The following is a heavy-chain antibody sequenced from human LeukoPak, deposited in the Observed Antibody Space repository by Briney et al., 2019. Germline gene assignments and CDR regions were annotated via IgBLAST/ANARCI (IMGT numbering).Heavy chain of an antibody. CDR2: ISSSSSYI. V-gene: IGHV3-21*01. CDR3: ARDQGYCGSGSSTLDYYYYYMDV. J-gene: IGHJ6*03. CDR1: GFTFSSYS. D-gene: IGHD3-10*01. Sequence: GGSLRLSCAASGFTFSSYSMNWVRQAPGKGLEWVSSISSSSSYIYYADSVKGRFTISRDNAKNSLYLQMNSLRAEDTAVYYCARDQGYCGSGSSTLDYYYYYMDVWGKGTTVTVSS.